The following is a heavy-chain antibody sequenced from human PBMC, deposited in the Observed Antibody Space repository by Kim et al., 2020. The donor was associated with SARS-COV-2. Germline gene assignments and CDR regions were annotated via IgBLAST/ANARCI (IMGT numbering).Heavy chain of an antibody. D-gene: IGHD1-26*01. Sequence: GGSLRLSCAASGFTFSSHDMHWVRQATGKGLEWVSGIGADGDTYYLGSVRGRFTISRENAKNSLYLQMNSLTVGDTAVYYCVRDLSGSNYYDGMDVWGQG. CDR1: GFTFSSHD. CDR3: VRDLSGSNYYDGMDV. V-gene: IGHV3-13*01. CDR2: IGADGDT. J-gene: IGHJ6*02.